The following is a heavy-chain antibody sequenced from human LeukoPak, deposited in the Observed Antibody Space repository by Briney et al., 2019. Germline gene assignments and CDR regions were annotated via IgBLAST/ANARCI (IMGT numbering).Heavy chain of an antibody. V-gene: IGHV3-23*01. CDR1: GFTFSSYA. Sequence: PGGSLRLSCVASGFTFSSYAMNWVRQAPGKGLEWVSSINGSGDRTYYADSVKGRFTISRDNSKNTLYLQMNRLRDEDTAIYYCARAYGSGTYWFDYWGQGTLVTVSS. D-gene: IGHD3-10*01. CDR2: INGSGDRT. CDR3: ARAYGSGTYWFDY. J-gene: IGHJ4*02.